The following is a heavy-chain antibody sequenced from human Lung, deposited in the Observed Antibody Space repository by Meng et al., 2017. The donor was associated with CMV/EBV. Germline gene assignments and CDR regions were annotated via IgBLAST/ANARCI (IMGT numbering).Heavy chain of an antibody. Sequence: SXXXSCXASGFTFSSYEMNWVRQAPGKGLEWVSYISSSGSTIYYADSVKGRFTISRDNAKNSLYLQMNSLRAEDTAVYYCARGMLPNFDAFDIWGQGTMVTVSS. CDR2: ISSSGSTI. CDR1: GFTFSSYE. D-gene: IGHD2-8*01. V-gene: IGHV3-48*03. CDR3: ARGMLPNFDAFDI. J-gene: IGHJ3*02.